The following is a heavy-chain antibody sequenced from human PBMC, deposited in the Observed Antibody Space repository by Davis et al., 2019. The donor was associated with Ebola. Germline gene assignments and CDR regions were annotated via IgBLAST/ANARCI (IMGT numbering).Heavy chain of an antibody. V-gene: IGHV3-30-3*01. CDR2: ISYDGSNK. CDR3: AASNREDERPGY. J-gene: IGHJ4*02. Sequence: PGGSLRLSCAASGFTFSSYAMHWVRQAPGKGLEWVAVISYDGSNKYYADSVKGRFTISRDNSKNTLYLQMNSLRAEDTAVYYCAASNREDERPGYWGQGTLVTVSS. CDR1: GFTFSSYA. D-gene: IGHD1-1*01.